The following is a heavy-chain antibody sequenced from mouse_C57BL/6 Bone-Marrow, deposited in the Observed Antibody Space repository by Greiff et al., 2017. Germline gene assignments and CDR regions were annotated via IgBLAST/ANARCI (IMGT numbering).Heavy chain of an antibody. D-gene: IGHD2-4*01. CDR3: VRQEDYALAY. J-gene: IGHJ3*01. CDR2: IRSKSNNYAT. CDR1: GFSFNTYA. V-gene: IGHV10-1*01. Sequence: EVQRVESGGGLVQPKGSLKLSCAASGFSFNTYAMNWVRQAPGKGLEWVARIRSKSNNYATYYADSVKDRFTISRDASDSILYLQMNNLKTEDTAMYYCVRQEDYALAYWGQGTLVTVSA.